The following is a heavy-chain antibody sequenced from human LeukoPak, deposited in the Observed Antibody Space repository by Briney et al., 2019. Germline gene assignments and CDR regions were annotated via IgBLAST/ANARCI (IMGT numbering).Heavy chain of an antibody. CDR1: GFTFDNYG. Sequence: GGSLRLSCAASGFTFDNYGMHWVRQAPGKGLEWVAFVRYDETDKYYADSVKGRFTISRDNSKNTLYLQMNSLRLEDTAIYYCAKTHGPYCSGGTCFDHYYYMDVWGKGTTVTVSS. CDR3: AKTHGPYCSGGTCFDHYYYMDV. CDR2: VRYDETDK. V-gene: IGHV3-30*02. D-gene: IGHD2-15*01. J-gene: IGHJ6*03.